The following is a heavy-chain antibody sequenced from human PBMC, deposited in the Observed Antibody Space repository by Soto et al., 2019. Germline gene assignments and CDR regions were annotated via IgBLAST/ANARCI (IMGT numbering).Heavy chain of an antibody. Sequence: LRLSCAASGFTFSTYALSWVRQVPGKGLEWVSAISANGQGIYYADSVRGRFTISRDNSKNTIFLHMDSLRAEDTAVYYCAKDRNYPRDQFHYWGQGTLVTVSS. CDR3: AKDRNYPRDQFHY. D-gene: IGHD1-7*01. CDR1: GFTFSTYA. J-gene: IGHJ4*02. V-gene: IGHV3-23*01. CDR2: ISANGQGI.